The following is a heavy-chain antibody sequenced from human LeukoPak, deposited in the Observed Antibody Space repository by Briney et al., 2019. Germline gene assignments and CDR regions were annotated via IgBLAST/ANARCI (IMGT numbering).Heavy chain of an antibody. CDR1: GYTFTGYY. CDR3: ARDLNSGWLGRGFDY. D-gene: IGHD6-19*01. V-gene: IGHV1-2*02. J-gene: IGHJ4*02. Sequence: ASVKVSCKASGYTFTGYYMHWVRQAPGQGLEWMGWINPNSGGTNYAQKFQGRVTMTRDTSISTAYMELSRLRSDDTAVYYCARDLNSGWLGRGFDYWGQGTLVTVSS. CDR2: INPNSGGT.